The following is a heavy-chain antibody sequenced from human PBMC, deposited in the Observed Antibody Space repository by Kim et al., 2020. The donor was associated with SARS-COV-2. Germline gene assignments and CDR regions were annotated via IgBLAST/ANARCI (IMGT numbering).Heavy chain of an antibody. CDR1: GGTFSSYA. CDR3: ARVSSGGSYSYYYGMDV. V-gene: IGHV1-69*13. J-gene: IGHJ6*02. CDR2: IIPIFGTA. Sequence: SVKVSCKASGGTFSSYAISWVRQAPGQGLEWMGGIIPIFGTANYAQKFQGRVTITADESTSTAYMELSSLRSEDTAVYYCARVSSGGSYSYYYGMDVWGQGTTVTVSS. D-gene: IGHD2-15*01.